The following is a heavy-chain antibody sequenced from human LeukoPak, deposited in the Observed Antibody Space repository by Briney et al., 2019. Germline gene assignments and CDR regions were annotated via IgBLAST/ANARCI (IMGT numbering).Heavy chain of an antibody. CDR3: AKDSGTTSGAFDI. Sequence: GGSLRLSCAASGFTFDDYAMHWVRQAPGKGLEWVSGVSWNSGSIGYADSVKGRFTISRDNAKNSLYLQMNSLRAEDTALYYCAKDSGTTSGAFDIWGQGTMVTVPS. J-gene: IGHJ3*02. CDR1: GFTFDDYA. V-gene: IGHV3-9*01. CDR2: VSWNSGSI. D-gene: IGHD1-7*01.